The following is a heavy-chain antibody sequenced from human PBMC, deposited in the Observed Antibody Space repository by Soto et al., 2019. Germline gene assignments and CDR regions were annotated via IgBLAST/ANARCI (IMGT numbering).Heavy chain of an antibody. D-gene: IGHD6-6*01. Sequence: SVKVSCKASGGTFSSYAISWVRQAPGQGLEWMGGIIPIFGTANYAQKFQGRVTITADESTSTAYMELSSLRSEDTAVYYCATGGRQLVRDWSDSWGQGTLVTVSS. CDR3: ATGGRQLVRDWSDS. CDR2: IIPIFGTA. V-gene: IGHV1-69*13. J-gene: IGHJ5*01. CDR1: GGTFSSYA.